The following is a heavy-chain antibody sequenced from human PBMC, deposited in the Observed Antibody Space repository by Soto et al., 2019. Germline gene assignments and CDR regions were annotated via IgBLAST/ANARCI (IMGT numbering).Heavy chain of an antibody. J-gene: IGHJ3*02. V-gene: IGHV4-34*01. CDR3: ARGGSSDWQVALDI. Sequence: PAETLSLTCAVYAGSFGHYYWNWIRQAPGKGLEWIGKIKHSGSSNYNPSLRSRVSISVDTSKNQFSLRLTSVTAADTAVYYCARGGSSDWQVALDIWGQGTMVTVSS. D-gene: IGHD6-19*01. CDR1: AGSFGHYY. CDR2: IKHSGSS.